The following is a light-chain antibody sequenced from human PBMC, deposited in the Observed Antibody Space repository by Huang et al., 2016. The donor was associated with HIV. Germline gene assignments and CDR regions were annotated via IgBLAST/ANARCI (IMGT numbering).Light chain of an antibody. CDR3: QQFGTSQYT. CDR1: QSVSSSY. CDR2: GAS. J-gene: IGKJ2*01. V-gene: IGKV3-20*01. Sequence: EVVLMQSPGTLSLSPGERATLSCRASQSVSSSYLAWYQQTPGQAPRLLIYGASSRATGIPDRFSGSGSGTDFTLTISRLEPEDFAVYFCQQFGTSQYTFGQGTRLEIK.